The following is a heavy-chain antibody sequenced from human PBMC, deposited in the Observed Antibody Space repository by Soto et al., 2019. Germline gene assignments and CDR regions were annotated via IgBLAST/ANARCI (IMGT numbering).Heavy chain of an antibody. Sequence: SETLSLTCTVSGGSISSGDYYWSWIRQPPGKGLEWIGWIDHSGSTYYNPSLKSRVSMSIDTSKNQFSLYLSSVTAADTAVYYCARRTGDYGPYGMDVWGQGTTATVSS. CDR3: ARRTGDYGPYGMDV. J-gene: IGHJ6*02. CDR1: GGSISSGDYY. V-gene: IGHV4-30-4*01. CDR2: IDHSGST. D-gene: IGHD3-9*01.